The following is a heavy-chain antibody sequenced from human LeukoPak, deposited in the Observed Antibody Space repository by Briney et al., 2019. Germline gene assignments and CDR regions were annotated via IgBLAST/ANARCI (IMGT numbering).Heavy chain of an antibody. CDR3: ARGAYYYED. CDR2: ISGSGAST. Sequence: GGSLRLSCAASGFTFSSYAMSWVRQAPGKGLEWVSAISGSGASTYYADSVKGRFTIFRDNAKNSLYLQMNSLRAEDTAVYYCARGAYYYEDWGQGTLVTVSS. V-gene: IGHV3-23*01. J-gene: IGHJ4*02. CDR1: GFTFSSYA. D-gene: IGHD3-22*01.